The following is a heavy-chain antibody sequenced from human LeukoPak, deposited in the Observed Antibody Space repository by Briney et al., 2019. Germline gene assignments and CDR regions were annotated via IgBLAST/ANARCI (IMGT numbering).Heavy chain of an antibody. V-gene: IGHV4-31*03. D-gene: IGHD1-26*01. CDR1: GGSFSSGGYY. J-gene: IGHJ4*02. Sequence: SETLSLTCTISGGSFSSGGYYWSWIRQHPGKGLEWIGYIYYSGSTYYNPSLKSRVMISVDTSKNQFSLKLSSVTAADTAVYHCVRDSNSGTNSIDYWGQGTLVTVSS. CDR2: IYYSGST. CDR3: VRDSNSGTNSIDY.